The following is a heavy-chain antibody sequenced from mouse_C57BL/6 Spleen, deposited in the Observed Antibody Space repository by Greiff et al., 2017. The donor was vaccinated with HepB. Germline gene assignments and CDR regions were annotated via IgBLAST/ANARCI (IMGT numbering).Heavy chain of an antibody. V-gene: IGHV1-82*01. J-gene: IGHJ1*03. CDR2: IYPGDGDT. CDR3: AEPYGNYVGYFDV. D-gene: IGHD2-1*01. CDR1: GYAFSSSW. Sequence: QVQLQQSGPELVKPGASVKISCKASGYAFSSSWMNWVKQRPGKGLEWIGRIYPGDGDTNYNGKFKGKATLTADKSSSTAYMQLSSLTSEDSAVYFCAEPYGNYVGYFDVWGTGTTVTVSS.